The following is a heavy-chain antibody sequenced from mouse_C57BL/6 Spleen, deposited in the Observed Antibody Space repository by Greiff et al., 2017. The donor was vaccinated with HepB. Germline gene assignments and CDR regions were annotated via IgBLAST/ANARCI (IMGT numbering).Heavy chain of an antibody. D-gene: IGHD2-3*01. CDR1: GFTFSNYW. CDR3: TGDDGYYEYYFDY. CDR2: IRLKSDNYAT. J-gene: IGHJ2*01. Sequence: EVKLEESGGGLVQPGGSMKLSCVASGFTFSNYWMNWVRQSPEKGLEWVAQIRLKSDNYATHYAESVKGRFTISRDDSKSSVYLQMNNLRAEDTGIYYCTGDDGYYEYYFDYWGQGTTLTVSS. V-gene: IGHV6-3*01.